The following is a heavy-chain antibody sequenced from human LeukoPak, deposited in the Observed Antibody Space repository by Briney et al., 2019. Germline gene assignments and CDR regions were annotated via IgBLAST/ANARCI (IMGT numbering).Heavy chain of an antibody. V-gene: IGHV4-59*01. CDR3: ARVRSGNWFDP. D-gene: IGHD3-10*01. J-gene: IGHJ5*02. Sequence: SETLSLTCTVSGGSISSYHWSWIRQPPGKGLEWIGYIYYSGSTNYNPSLKSRVTISVDTSKNQFSLKLSSVTAADTAVYYCARVRSGNWFDPWGQGTLVTVSS. CDR1: GGSISSYH. CDR2: IYYSGST.